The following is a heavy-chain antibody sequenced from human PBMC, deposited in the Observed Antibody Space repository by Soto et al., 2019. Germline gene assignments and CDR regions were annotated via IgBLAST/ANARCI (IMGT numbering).Heavy chain of an antibody. Sequence: QVQLVQSGAEVKKPGSSVKVSCKAPGGTFSTYAISWVRQAPGQGLEWMGGVIPIFGTPKYAQKFQGRVTITADESTSTGYMELRSLRSEDTAVYCCARSQGGSSSLDIYYYSYYGMDVWGQGTTVTVSS. CDR3: ARSQGGSSSLDIYYYSYYGMDV. CDR2: VIPIFGTP. J-gene: IGHJ6*02. D-gene: IGHD2-15*01. V-gene: IGHV1-69*01. CDR1: GGTFSTYA.